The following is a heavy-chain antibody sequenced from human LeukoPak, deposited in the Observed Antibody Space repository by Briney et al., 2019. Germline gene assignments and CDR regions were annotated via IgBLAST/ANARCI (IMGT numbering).Heavy chain of an antibody. J-gene: IGHJ3*02. Sequence: PSETLSLTCTVTGGSISSYYWSWIRQPAGRGLEWIGRIYTSGSTNYNPSLKSRVTISVDTSKNQFSLKLSSVTAADTAVYYCARDRIYYYDSSGYRVDAFDIWRQGTMVTVSS. CDR3: ARDRIYYYDSSGYRVDAFDI. V-gene: IGHV4-4*07. CDR2: IYTSGST. CDR1: GGSISSYY. D-gene: IGHD3-22*01.